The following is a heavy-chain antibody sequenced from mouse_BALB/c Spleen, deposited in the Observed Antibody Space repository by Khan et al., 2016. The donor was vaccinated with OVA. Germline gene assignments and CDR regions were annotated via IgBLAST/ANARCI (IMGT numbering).Heavy chain of an antibody. CDR1: GYTFTSYT. V-gene: IGHV1-4*02. CDR3: ASLTGYAMDY. CDR2: INPSSGYT. J-gene: IGHJ4*01. D-gene: IGHD4-1*01. Sequence: QVQLQQSAAELARPGASVKMSCKASGYTFTSYTMHWVKQRPGQGLEWIGYINPSSGYTEYNQKFKDKTTLTADKSSSTAYMQLSSLTSEDSAVDYCASLTGYAMDYWGQGTSVTVSS.